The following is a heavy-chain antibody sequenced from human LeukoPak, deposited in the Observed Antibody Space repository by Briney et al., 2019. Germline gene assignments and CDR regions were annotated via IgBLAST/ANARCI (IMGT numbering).Heavy chain of an antibody. J-gene: IGHJ4*02. D-gene: IGHD4-23*01. CDR1: GFTFSSYS. Sequence: GGSLRLSCAASGFTFSSYSMNWVRQAPGKGLEWVSSISSSSSYIYYADSVKGRFTISRDNAKNSLYLQMNSLRAEDTAVYYCARDISATVAIDYWGQGTLVTVSS. CDR3: ARDISATVAIDY. V-gene: IGHV3-21*01. CDR2: ISSSSSYI.